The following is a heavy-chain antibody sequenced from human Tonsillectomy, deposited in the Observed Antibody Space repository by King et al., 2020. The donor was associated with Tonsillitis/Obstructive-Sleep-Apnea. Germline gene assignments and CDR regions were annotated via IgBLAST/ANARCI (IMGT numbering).Heavy chain of an antibody. J-gene: IGHJ4*02. CDR1: GYTFSGHY. D-gene: IGHD6-19*01. CDR3: ARGGGGGVGGWLVRIDY. CDR2: INPNSGGT. V-gene: IGHV1-2*02. Sequence: VQLVESGAEVKKPGASVNVSCTASGYTFSGHYLHWVRQAPGQGLEWMGWINPNSGGTDYAEKLQGRVSMTRDTSISTAYMELSRLSSDDTAVYYCARGGGGGVGGWLVRIDYWGLGTLVTVSS.